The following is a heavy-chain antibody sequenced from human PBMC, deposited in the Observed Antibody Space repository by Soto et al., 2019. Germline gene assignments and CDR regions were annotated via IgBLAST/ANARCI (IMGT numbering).Heavy chain of an antibody. J-gene: IGHJ5*02. CDR2: IYYTGST. V-gene: IGHV4-59*01. CDR1: GGSISSYY. CDR3: GKEGSSWCFDP. D-gene: IGHD6-13*01. Sequence: SETVALTCTVSGGSISSYYWRWIRQPPGKGLEWIGYIYYTGSTTYNPSLKSRVTISVDTSKNQFSLKLSSVTAADTAVYYCGKEGSSWCFDPWGQGSMVIVSS.